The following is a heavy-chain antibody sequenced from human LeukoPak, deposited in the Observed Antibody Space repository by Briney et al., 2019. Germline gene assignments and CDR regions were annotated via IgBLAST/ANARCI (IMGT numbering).Heavy chain of an antibody. CDR1: GFTFTDYA. CDR2: INTNGDRT. V-gene: IGHV3-23*01. Sequence: GGSLRLSCAASGFTFTDYAVTWVRQAPGKGLEWVSGINTNGDRTSYADSVKGRFTLSRDNSKNTLYLQMNSLRAEDTAVYYCAKDRISEFCAIFGEGYYYYYMDVWGKGTTVTVSS. J-gene: IGHJ6*03. CDR3: AKDRISEFCAIFGEGYYYYYMDV. D-gene: IGHD3-3*01.